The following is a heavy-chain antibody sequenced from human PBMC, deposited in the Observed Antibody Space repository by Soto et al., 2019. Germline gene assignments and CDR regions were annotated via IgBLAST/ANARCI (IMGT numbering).Heavy chain of an antibody. V-gene: IGHV4-59*01. CDR3: ARRYGGNFDY. D-gene: IGHD2-15*01. CDR2: INYSGST. J-gene: IGHJ4*02. CDR1: GGSISSYY. Sequence: QVQLQESGPGLVKPSETLSLTCTVSGGSISSYYWSWIRQPPGKGLEWIGYINYSGSTTYNPTLRIRVTISVDTSTHQFSLKLSSVTAADTAVYYCARRYGGNFDYWGQGTLVTVSS.